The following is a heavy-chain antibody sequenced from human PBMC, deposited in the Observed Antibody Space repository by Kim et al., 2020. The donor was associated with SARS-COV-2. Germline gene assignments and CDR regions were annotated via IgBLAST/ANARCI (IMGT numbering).Heavy chain of an antibody. CDR2: IKSKTDGGTT. Sequence: GGSLRLSCAASGFTFSNAWMSWVRQAPGKGLEWVGRIKSKTDGGTTDYAAPVKGRFTISRDDSKNTLYLQMNSLKTEDTAVYYCTTLTSSSWYHAFDIWGQGTMVTVSS. D-gene: IGHD6-13*01. J-gene: IGHJ3*02. V-gene: IGHV3-15*01. CDR3: TTLTSSSWYHAFDI. CDR1: GFTFSNAW.